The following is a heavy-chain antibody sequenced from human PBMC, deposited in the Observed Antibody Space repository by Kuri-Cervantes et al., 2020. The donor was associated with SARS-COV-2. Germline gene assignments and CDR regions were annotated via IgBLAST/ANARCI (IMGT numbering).Heavy chain of an antibody. J-gene: IGHJ1*01. D-gene: IGHD2-21*01. CDR1: GFTFSSYA. Sequence: GGSLTLSCAASGFTFSSYAMHWVRSAPGKGLEWVAVISYDGSNKYYADSVKGRFTISRDNSNNTLYLQMNSLRAEDTAVYYCARDAYCGGGCFEYFQHWGQGTLVTVSS. V-gene: IGHV3-30-3*01. CDR2: ISYDGSNK. CDR3: ARDAYCGGGCFEYFQH.